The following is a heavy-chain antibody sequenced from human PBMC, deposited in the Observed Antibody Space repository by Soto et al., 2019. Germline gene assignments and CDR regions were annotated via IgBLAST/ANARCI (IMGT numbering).Heavy chain of an antibody. V-gene: IGHV1-24*01. J-gene: IGHJ4*02. CDR2: FDPEDGET. CDR3: ATRYYYSSGHPSFDY. CDR1: GYTLTELS. D-gene: IGHD3-22*01. Sequence: ASVKVSCKVSGYTLTELSMHWVRQAPGKGLEWMGGFDPEDGETIYAQKFQGRVTMTEDTSTDTAYMELSSLRSEDTAVYYCATRYYYSSGHPSFDYWGQGTLDTVSS.